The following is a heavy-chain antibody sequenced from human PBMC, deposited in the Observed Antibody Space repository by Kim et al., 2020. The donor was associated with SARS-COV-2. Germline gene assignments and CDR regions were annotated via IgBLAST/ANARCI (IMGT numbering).Heavy chain of an antibody. D-gene: IGHD3-16*02. Sequence: SETLSLTCTVSGGSISSSSYYWGWIRQPPGKGLEWIGSIYYSGSTYYNPSLKSRVTISVDTSKNQFSLKLSSVTAADTAVYYCARGYYDYVWGSYRPKYYFDYWGQGTLVTVSS. CDR2: IYYSGST. V-gene: IGHV4-39*07. CDR1: GGSISSSSYY. J-gene: IGHJ4*02. CDR3: ARGYYDYVWGSYRPKYYFDY.